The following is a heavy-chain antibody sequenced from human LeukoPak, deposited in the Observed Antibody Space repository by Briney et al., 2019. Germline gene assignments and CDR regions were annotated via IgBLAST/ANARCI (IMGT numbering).Heavy chain of an antibody. CDR1: GGSISSGSYY. Sequence: SETLSLTCTVSGGSISSGSYYWSWIRQPAGQGLEWIGRIHTSGTTNYNPSHKSRVTISLDTSKNQFSPKLYSVAAADTAVYYCARRDSSGYYDWFDPWGQGTLVTVSS. CDR2: IHTSGTT. J-gene: IGHJ5*02. D-gene: IGHD3-22*01. V-gene: IGHV4-61*02. CDR3: ARRDSSGYYDWFDP.